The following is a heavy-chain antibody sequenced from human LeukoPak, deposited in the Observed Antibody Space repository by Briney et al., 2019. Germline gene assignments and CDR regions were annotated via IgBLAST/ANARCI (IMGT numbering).Heavy chain of an antibody. V-gene: IGHV4-30-4*01. J-gene: IGHJ4*02. CDR3: ARDSSGYYRLDY. D-gene: IGHD3-22*01. Sequence: PSETLSLTCTVSVDSISSGDYYWSWIRQPPGKGLEWIGYIYYSGSTYYNPSLKSRVTISVDTSKNQFSLKLSSVTAADTAVYYCARDSSGYYRLDYWGQGTLVTVSS. CDR1: VDSISSGDYY. CDR2: IYYSGST.